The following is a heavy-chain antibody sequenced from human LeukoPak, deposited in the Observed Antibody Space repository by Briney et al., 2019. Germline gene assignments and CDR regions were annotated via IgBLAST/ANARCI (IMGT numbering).Heavy chain of an antibody. CDR2: ISGSGGST. CDR3: AKAELGYYYGSGSSYFDY. V-gene: IGHV3-23*01. J-gene: IGHJ4*02. D-gene: IGHD3-10*01. CDR1: GFTFSSYA. Sequence: GGSLRLSCAASGFTFSSYAMSWVRQAPGKGLEWVSAISGSGGSTYYADSVKGRFTISGDNSKNTLYLQMNSLRAEDTAVYYSAKAELGYYYGSGSSYFDYWGQGTLVTVSS.